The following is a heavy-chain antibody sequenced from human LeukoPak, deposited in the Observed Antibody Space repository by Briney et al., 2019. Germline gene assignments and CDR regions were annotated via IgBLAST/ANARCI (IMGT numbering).Heavy chain of an antibody. CDR1: GFTFSSYD. Sequence: PGGSLRLSCAVSGFTFSSYDTNWVRQAPGKGLEWVSSISGSSSYIYYADSVKGRFTISRDNAKNSLHLQINSLRAEDTAIYYCVRGRERVASTNNWFDPWGHGTLVTVSS. V-gene: IGHV3-21*01. J-gene: IGHJ5*02. CDR3: VRGRERVASTNNWFDP. D-gene: IGHD2-15*01. CDR2: ISGSSSYI.